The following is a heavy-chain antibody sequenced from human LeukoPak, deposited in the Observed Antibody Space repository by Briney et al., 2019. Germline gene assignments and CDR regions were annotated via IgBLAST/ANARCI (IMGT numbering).Heavy chain of an antibody. CDR1: GFTFSSYS. CDR2: ISSSSSTI. V-gene: IGHV3-48*01. CDR3: ARDGRKITMVRGVIEYGMDV. D-gene: IGHD3-10*01. Sequence: QSGGSLRLSCAASGFTFSSYSMNWVRQAPGKGLEWVSYISSSSSTIYYADSVKGRFTISRDNAKNSLYLQMNSLRAEDTAVYYCARDGRKITMVRGVIEYGMDVWGQGTTVTVSS. J-gene: IGHJ6*02.